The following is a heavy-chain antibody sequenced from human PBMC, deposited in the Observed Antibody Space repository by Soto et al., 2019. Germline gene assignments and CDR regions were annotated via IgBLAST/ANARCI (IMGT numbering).Heavy chain of an antibody. Sequence: GGSLRLSCAASGFTFDDYAMHWVRQAPGKGLEWVSGISWNSGSIGYADSVKGRFTISRDNAKNSLYLQMNSLRAEDTALYYCAKDQALYLGELSLSAPDFDYWGQGTLVTVSS. CDR1: GFTFDDYA. J-gene: IGHJ4*02. D-gene: IGHD3-16*02. V-gene: IGHV3-9*01. CDR2: ISWNSGSI. CDR3: AKDQALYLGELSLSAPDFDY.